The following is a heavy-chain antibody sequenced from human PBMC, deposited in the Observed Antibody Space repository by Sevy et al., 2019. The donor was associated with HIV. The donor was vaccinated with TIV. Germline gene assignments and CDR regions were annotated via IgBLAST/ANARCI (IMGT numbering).Heavy chain of an antibody. D-gene: IGHD3-10*01. CDR1: GGSISSYY. Sequence: SEILSLTCTVSGGSISSYYWSWIRQPPGKGLEWIGYIYYSGSTNYNPSLKSRVTISVDTSKNQYSLKLSSVTAADTAVYYCARHRRTYYYGSGSEMDVWGKGTTVTVSS. CDR2: IYYSGST. J-gene: IGHJ6*04. CDR3: ARHRRTYYYGSGSEMDV. V-gene: IGHV4-59*01.